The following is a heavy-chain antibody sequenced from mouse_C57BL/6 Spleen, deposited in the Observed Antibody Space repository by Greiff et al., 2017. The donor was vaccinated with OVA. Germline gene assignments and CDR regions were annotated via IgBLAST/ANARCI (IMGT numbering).Heavy chain of an antibody. J-gene: IGHJ2*01. CDR2: IYPGGGYT. D-gene: IGHD4-1*01. CDR1: GYTFTNYW. V-gene: IGHV1-63*01. CDR3: ARWEVYFDY. Sequence: QVPLPQSGAELVRPGTSLKMSCTASGYTFTNYWIGWAKPRPGPGLEWIGDIYPGGGYTNYTAKFNGQATLTADKSSSTAYMQFSSLTSKDSAIYYCARWEVYFDYWGQGTTLTVSS.